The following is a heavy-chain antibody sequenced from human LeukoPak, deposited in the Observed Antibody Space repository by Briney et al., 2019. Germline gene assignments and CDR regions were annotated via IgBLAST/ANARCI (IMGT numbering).Heavy chain of an antibody. CDR3: ARVFPSAMVRGVDVGWFDP. D-gene: IGHD3-10*01. J-gene: IGHJ5*02. CDR2: INHSGST. CDR1: GGSFSSYY. Sequence: SETLSLTCTVSGGSFSSYYWSWIRQPPGKGLEWIGEINHSGSTNYNPSLKSRVTISVDTSKDQFSLKLSSVTAADTAVYYCARVFPSAMVRGVDVGWFDPWGQGTLVTVSS. V-gene: IGHV4-34*01.